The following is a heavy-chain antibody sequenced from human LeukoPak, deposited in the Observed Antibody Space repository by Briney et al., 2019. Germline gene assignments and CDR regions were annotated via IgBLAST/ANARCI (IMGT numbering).Heavy chain of an antibody. Sequence: ASVKVSCKASGYTFTSYYMHWVRQAPGQGLEWMGIINPSGVSTSYAQKFQGRVTMTRDTPTSTAYMELRSLRSDDTAVYYCARKGRFLEWDNYYYYYGMDVWGQGTTVTVSS. CDR2: INPSGVST. CDR3: ARKGRFLEWDNYYYYYGMDV. D-gene: IGHD3-3*01. CDR1: GYTFTSYY. J-gene: IGHJ6*02. V-gene: IGHV1-46*01.